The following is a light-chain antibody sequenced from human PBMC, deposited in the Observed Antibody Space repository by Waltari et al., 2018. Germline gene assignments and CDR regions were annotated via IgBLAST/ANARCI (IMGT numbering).Light chain of an antibody. Sequence: SYELTQPLSVSVALGQTARITCGGINIGRYNVHWYQQKPGQAPVLVIYRDSNRPSGIPERISGSNSGNTATLTISRAQVGDEADYYCQVWDSSSEVFGTGTKVTVL. CDR2: RDS. J-gene: IGLJ1*01. V-gene: IGLV3-9*01. CDR1: NIGRYN. CDR3: QVWDSSSEV.